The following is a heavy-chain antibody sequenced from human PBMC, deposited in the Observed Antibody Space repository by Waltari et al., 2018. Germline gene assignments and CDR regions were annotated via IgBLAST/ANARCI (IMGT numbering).Heavy chain of an antibody. CDR2: IYYSGST. CDR3: AASVAGPYYYYYYGMDV. Sequence: QVQLQESGPGLVKPSETLSLTCTVSGGSISSYYWIWIRQPPGKGLEWIGYIYYSGSTNYNPSLKSRVTISVDTSKNQFSLKLSSVTAADTAVYYCAASVAGPYYYYYYGMDVWGQGTTVTVSS. D-gene: IGHD6-19*01. CDR1: GGSISSYY. V-gene: IGHV4-59*01. J-gene: IGHJ6*02.